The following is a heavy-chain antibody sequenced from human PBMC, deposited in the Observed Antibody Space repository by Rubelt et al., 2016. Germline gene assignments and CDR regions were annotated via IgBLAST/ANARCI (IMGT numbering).Heavy chain of an antibody. Sequence: EVQLVESGGGLIQPGGSLRLSCAASGLTVSSNFMSWVRQAPGKGLEWVSVIYSGGTTFYADSVKGRFTISRDNSKNKLYLKTNGLQSEHTAVYYCARGRAPAAGLFDYWGQGTLVSVSS. CDR3: ARGRAPAAGLFDY. D-gene: IGHD6-13*01. V-gene: IGHV3-53*01. CDR2: IYSGGTT. CDR1: GLTVSSNF. J-gene: IGHJ4*02.